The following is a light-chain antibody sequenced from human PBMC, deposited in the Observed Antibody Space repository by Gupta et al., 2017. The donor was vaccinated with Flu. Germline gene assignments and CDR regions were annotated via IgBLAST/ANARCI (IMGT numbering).Light chain of an antibody. V-gene: IGKV1-39*01. CDR3: QQSYSTPYT. Sequence: DIQMNQAPTSLSASVGDRVTITCRASQSISSYLNWYPQKPGKAPKLLIYAASSLQSGVPSRFSGSGSGTDLTLTISSLQPEDFATYYCQQSYSTPYTFGQGTKLEIK. CDR1: QSISSY. J-gene: IGKJ2*01. CDR2: AAS.